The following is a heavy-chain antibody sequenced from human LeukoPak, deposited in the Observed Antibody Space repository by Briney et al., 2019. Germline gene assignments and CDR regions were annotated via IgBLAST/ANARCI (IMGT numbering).Heavy chain of an antibody. CDR3: AKDKDLQLVGDH. CDR1: GFSFSTYA. Sequence: GGSLRLSCAVSGFSFSTYAMSWVRQAPGKGLEWVSDISGSGGTTHYADSVKGRFTTSRDNSKNTLYLQMDSLRAEDTAVYYCAKDKDLQLVGDHWGQGTLVSVSS. V-gene: IGHV3-23*01. D-gene: IGHD6-13*01. J-gene: IGHJ4*02. CDR2: ISGSGGTT.